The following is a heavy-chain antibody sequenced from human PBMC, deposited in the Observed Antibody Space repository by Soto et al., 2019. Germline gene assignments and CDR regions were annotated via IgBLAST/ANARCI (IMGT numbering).Heavy chain of an antibody. Sequence: TSETLSLTCTVSGGSISSSSYYWGWIRQPPGKGLEWIGSIYYSGSTYYNPSLKSRVTISVDTSKNQFSLKLSSVTAADTAVYYCASLHVSGWYTYYYYGMDVWGQGTTVTVSS. CDR2: IYYSGST. J-gene: IGHJ6*02. V-gene: IGHV4-39*01. D-gene: IGHD6-19*01. CDR3: ASLHVSGWYTYYYYGMDV. CDR1: GGSISSSSYY.